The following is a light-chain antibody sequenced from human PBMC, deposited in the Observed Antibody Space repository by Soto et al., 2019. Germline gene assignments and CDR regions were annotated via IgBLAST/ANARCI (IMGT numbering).Light chain of an antibody. V-gene: IGKV1-9*01. CDR2: SAS. J-gene: IGKJ1*01. CDR1: QGIGSF. CDR3: QQDNSYPPT. Sequence: DIQLTQSPSFLSASVGDRVTITCRASQGIGSFLAWYQQKPGKAPRLLIYSASTLQSGVSLRFGGRGSGTGFTLANSSLQSEDFATDDGQQDNSYPPTFGQGTKVEIE.